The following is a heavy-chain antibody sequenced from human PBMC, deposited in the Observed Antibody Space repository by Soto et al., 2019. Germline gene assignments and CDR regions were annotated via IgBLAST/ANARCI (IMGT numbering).Heavy chain of an antibody. CDR1: GCTFTSYY. CDR2: INPSGGST. Sequence: GASVKVSSKASGCTFTSYYRHWVRQAPGQGLEWMGIINPSGGSTSYAQKFQGRVTMTRDTSTSTVYMELSSLRSEDTAVYYCAREARPTYYYDSSGQTQKDYYYYGMDVWGQGTTVPVSS. CDR3: AREARPTYYYDSSGQTQKDYYYYGMDV. J-gene: IGHJ6*02. V-gene: IGHV1-46*01. D-gene: IGHD3-22*01.